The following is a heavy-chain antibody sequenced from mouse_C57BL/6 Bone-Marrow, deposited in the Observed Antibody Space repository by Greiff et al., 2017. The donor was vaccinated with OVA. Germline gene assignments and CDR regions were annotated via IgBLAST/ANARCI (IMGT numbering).Heavy chain of an antibody. CDR1: GFNIKDYY. V-gene: IGHV14-1*01. CDR3: TTDYGSSYWYFDV. CDR2: IDPEDGDT. D-gene: IGHD1-1*01. J-gene: IGHJ1*03. Sequence: EVQLQQSGAELVRPGASVKLSCTASGFNIKDYYMHWVKQRPEQGLEWIGRIDPEDGDTEYALKFQGKATMTADTSSNTAYLQLSSLTSEDTAVYYCTTDYGSSYWYFDVWGTGTTVTVSS.